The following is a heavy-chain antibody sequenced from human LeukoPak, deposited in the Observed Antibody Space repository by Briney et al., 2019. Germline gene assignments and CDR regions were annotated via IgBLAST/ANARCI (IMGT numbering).Heavy chain of an antibody. D-gene: IGHD5-24*01. CDR3: ARGVRWLQLSYFDY. CDR1: GGSISSYY. V-gene: IGHV4-59*06. CDR2: IYYSGST. J-gene: IGHJ4*02. Sequence: SETLSLTCTVSGGSISSYYWSWIRQPPGKGLEWIGYIYYSGSTYYNPSLKSRVTISVDTSKNQFSLKLSSVTAADTAVYYCARGVRWLQLSYFDYWGQGTLVTVSS.